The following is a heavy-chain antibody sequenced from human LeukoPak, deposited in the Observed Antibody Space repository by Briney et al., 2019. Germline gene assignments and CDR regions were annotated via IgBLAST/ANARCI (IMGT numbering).Heavy chain of an antibody. D-gene: IGHD6-19*01. Sequence: ASVKVSFKASGYTFTGYYMHWVRQAPGRGLERMGWINPNTGGTNYAQKFQGRVTMTRDTSISTAYMELSSLRSDDTAMYYCARDVLLAVPALDYWGQGTLVTVSS. V-gene: IGHV1-2*02. CDR2: INPNTGGT. J-gene: IGHJ4*02. CDR1: GYTFTGYY. CDR3: ARDVLLAVPALDY.